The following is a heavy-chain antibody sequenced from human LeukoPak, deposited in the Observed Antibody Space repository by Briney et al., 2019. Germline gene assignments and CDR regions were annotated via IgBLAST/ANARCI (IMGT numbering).Heavy chain of an antibody. Sequence: SQTLSLTCTVSGGSISSGGYYWSWIRQPPGKGLEWIGYIYHSGSTYYNPSLKSRVTISVDRSKNQFSLKLSSVTAADTAVYYCARRLTVCSSTSCPSYYFDYWGQGTLVTVSS. D-gene: IGHD2-2*01. CDR3: ARRLTVCSSTSCPSYYFDY. CDR2: IYHSGST. V-gene: IGHV4-30-2*01. CDR1: GGSISSGGYY. J-gene: IGHJ4*02.